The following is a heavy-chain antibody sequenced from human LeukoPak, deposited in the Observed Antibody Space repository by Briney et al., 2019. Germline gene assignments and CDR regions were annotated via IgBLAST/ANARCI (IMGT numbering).Heavy chain of an antibody. CDR2: IYYSGST. D-gene: IGHD5-18*01. CDR1: GGSISSYY. V-gene: IGHV4-59*01. CDR3: GRGYSYGYGFDY. J-gene: IGHJ4*02. Sequence: SETLSLTCTVSGGSISSYYGSWIRQPPGKGLEWIGYIYYSGSTNYNPSLKSLVTISVDTSKNQFSLKLSSVTAADTAVYYCGRGYSYGYGFDYWGQGTLVTVSS.